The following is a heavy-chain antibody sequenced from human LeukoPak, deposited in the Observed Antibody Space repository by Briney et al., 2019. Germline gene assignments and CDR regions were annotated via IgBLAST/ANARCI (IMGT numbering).Heavy chain of an antibody. CDR3: ARVGVTFGGVRFDY. J-gene: IGHJ4*02. V-gene: IGHV4-39*07. D-gene: IGHD3-16*01. Sequence: SETLSLTCTVSGGSISSSSYYWGWIRQPPGKGLEWIRSIYYSGSTYYNPSLKSRVTISVDTSKNQFSLKLSSVTAADTAVYYCARVGVTFGGVRFDYWGQGTLVTVSS. CDR2: IYYSGST. CDR1: GGSISSSSYY.